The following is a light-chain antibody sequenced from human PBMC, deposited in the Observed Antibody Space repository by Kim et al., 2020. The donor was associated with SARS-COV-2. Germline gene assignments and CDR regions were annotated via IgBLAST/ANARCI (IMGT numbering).Light chain of an antibody. J-gene: IGLJ3*02. CDR3: AVWDDCLIQGV. CDR2: SNN. V-gene: IGLV1-44*01. Sequence: ELTQPPSASGTPGQRVTISCSGSSSNIGSNNVFWYQQSPAAAPNLLFYSNNQRPLGIPDRFSGSRSGTSASLAISGPQSGDEADDYCAVWDDCLIQGVFGGGTQLTVL. CDR1: SSNIGSNN.